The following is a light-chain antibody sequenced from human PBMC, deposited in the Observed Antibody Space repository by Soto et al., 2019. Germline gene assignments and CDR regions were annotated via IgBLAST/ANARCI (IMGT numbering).Light chain of an antibody. CDR3: HQYGTSPWT. V-gene: IGKV3-20*01. Sequence: EIVLTESPGTLFLSPGERASLSGRASQSVTSNYLAWYQQRTGQAPSLLIYGASSRATGIPDRFTGSGSETDFTLTISRLEPEDFAVYHCHQYGTSPWTFGQGPRWIS. J-gene: IGKJ1*01. CDR1: QSVTSNY. CDR2: GAS.